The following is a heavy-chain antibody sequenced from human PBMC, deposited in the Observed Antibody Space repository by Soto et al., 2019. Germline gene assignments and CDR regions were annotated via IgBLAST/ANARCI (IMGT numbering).Heavy chain of an antibody. CDR1: GFTFTDHY. CDR3: ARGHHSMDV. J-gene: IGHJ6*04. CDR2: INPSGTYT. Sequence: QVQLVESGGGLAKPGGSLRLSCAASGFTFTDHYMTWIRQAPGKGLEWISYINPSGTYTHYADSVKGRFTISRDNAENSLYLQMNSLRPGDTALYYCARGHHSMDVWGKGAKVTVSS. V-gene: IGHV3-11*06.